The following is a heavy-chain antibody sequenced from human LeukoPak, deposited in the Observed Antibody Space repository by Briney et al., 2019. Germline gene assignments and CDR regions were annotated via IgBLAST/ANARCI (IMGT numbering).Heavy chain of an antibody. V-gene: IGHV4-30-4*07. CDR3: ARGYRGYFDY. CDR2: IYYSGST. Sequence: SQTLSLTCAVSGGSISSGGYSWSWIRQPPGKGLEWTGYIYYSGSTYYNPSLKSRVTISVDTSKNQFSLKLSSVTAADTAVYYCARGYRGYFDYWGQGTLVTVSS. CDR1: GGSISSGGYS. J-gene: IGHJ4*02. D-gene: IGHD6-13*01.